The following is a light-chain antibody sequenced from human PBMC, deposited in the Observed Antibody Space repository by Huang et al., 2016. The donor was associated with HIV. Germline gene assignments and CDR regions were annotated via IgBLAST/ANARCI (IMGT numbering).Light chain of an antibody. V-gene: IGKV1-33*01. CDR2: DAS. CDR3: QQYDNLPLT. CDR1: QDINYS. Sequence: DIQMTQSPSSLSASVGDRVTITCQASQDINYSLSWYQKKPRKAPKVLVYDASNLEIGVPSRFRAGCSGTVFTLNINSLQPDDIATYYCQQYDNLPLTFGGGTKLEI. J-gene: IGKJ4*01.